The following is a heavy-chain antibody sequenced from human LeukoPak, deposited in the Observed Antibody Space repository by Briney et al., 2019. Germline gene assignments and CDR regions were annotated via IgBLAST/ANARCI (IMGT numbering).Heavy chain of an antibody. D-gene: IGHD6-13*01. CDR1: GGTFSSYA. CDR3: ARDRIAAAGKGWFDP. CDR2: IIPIFGTA. J-gene: IGHJ5*02. V-gene: IGHV1-69*05. Sequence: GASVKVSCKASGGTFSSYAISWVRQASGQGLEWMGRIIPIFGTANYAQKFQGRVTITTDESTSTAYMELSSLRSEDTAVYYCARDRIAAAGKGWFDPWGQGTLVTVSS.